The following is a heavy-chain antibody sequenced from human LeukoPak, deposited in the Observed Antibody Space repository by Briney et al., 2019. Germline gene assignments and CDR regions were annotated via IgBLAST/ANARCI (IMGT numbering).Heavy chain of an antibody. V-gene: IGHV4-31*03. J-gene: IGHJ4*02. Sequence: SQTLSLTCTVSGGSFSSGADYWSWNRQHPGQGLEGIGYLSYSESTYYNPSLQTRLTISVATSKNQLSLKLGSVTAADTAFYYCARAGMATVFDFWGRGTLVTVSS. CDR2: LSYSEST. CDR1: GGSFSSGADY. CDR3: ARAGMATVFDF. D-gene: IGHD5-24*01.